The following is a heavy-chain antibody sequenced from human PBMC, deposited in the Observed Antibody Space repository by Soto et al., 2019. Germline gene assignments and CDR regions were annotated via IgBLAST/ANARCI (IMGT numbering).Heavy chain of an antibody. Sequence: QVQLVQSGAEVKKPGSSVKVSCKASGDTFSSYAISWLRQAPGQGLEWMGGIIPIFGKANYAQKFQVRVTITADESTSTAYMALSSLRSEDTAVYYWATLAYYYDSSGYPEYFQHWGQGSLVTVSS. J-gene: IGHJ1*01. D-gene: IGHD3-22*01. CDR2: IIPIFGKA. V-gene: IGHV1-69*12. CDR3: ATLAYYYDSSGYPEYFQH. CDR1: GDTFSSYA.